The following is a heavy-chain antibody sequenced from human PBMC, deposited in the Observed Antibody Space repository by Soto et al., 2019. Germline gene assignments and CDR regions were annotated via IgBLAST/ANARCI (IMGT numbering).Heavy chain of an antibody. CDR3: ARAPQELELRMDV. Sequence: QVQLVESGGGVVQPGRSLRLSCAVSGFTFSSYAMHWVRQAPGKGLEWVAVIWYDGSNTYYADSAKGRFTISRDDSENMLYLQMTSLRAEDTAVYFCARAPQELELRMDVW. V-gene: IGHV3-33*01. CDR1: GFTFSSYA. D-gene: IGHD1-7*01. CDR2: IWYDGSNT. J-gene: IGHJ6*01.